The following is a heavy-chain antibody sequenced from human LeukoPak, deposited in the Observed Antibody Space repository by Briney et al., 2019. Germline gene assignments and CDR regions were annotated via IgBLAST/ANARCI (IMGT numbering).Heavy chain of an antibody. V-gene: IGHV1-69*13. CDR3: ARAESYYYYGMDV. J-gene: IGHJ6*02. CDR2: IIPIFGTA. Sequence: SVKVSCKASGGTFSSYAISWVRQAPGQGLGWMGGIIPIFGTANYAQKFQGRVTITADESTSTAYMELSSLRSEDTAVYYCARAESYYYYGMDVWGQGTTVTVSS. CDR1: GGTFSSYA.